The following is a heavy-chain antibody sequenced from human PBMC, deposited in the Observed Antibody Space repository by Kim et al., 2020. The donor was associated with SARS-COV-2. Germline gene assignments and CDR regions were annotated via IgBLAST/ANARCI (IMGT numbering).Heavy chain of an antibody. CDR1: GFTVTNNY. D-gene: IGHD3-22*01. Sequence: GGSLRLSCAASGFTVTNNYMSWVRQAPGKRLEWVSVIYTGGNTYYADSVKGRFTISRDTSKNSLYLQMNSLRAGDTAADFCTRDYPYDKGGYSDGWGQGT. J-gene: IGHJ4*02. CDR2: IYTGGNT. CDR3: TRDYPYDKGGYSDG. V-gene: IGHV3-53*01.